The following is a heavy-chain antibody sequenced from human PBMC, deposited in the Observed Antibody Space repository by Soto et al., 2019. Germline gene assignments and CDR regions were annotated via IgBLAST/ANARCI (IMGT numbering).Heavy chain of an antibody. CDR3: ARDSNWNDERYYYYGMDV. CDR2: ITPIFVTA. V-gene: IGHV1-69*01. CDR1: GGTFSSYA. J-gene: IGHJ6*02. D-gene: IGHD1-20*01. Sequence: QVQLVQSGAEVKKPGSSVKFSCKASGGTFSSYAISWVQQAPGQGLEWMGGITPIFVTANYAQKFQGRVTITADEPTSTAYMELSSLRSEDTAVYYCARDSNWNDERYYYYGMDVWGQGTTVTVSS.